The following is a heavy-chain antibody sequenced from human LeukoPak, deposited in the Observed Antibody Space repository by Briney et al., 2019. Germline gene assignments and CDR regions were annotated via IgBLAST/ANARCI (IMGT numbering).Heavy chain of an antibody. D-gene: IGHD3-16*01. CDR1: GFTFSSYE. Sequence: GGSLRLSCAASGFTFSSYEMNWVRQAPGKGLEWVSYISSSGSTIYYADSVKGRFTISRDNAKNSLYLQMSSLRAEGTAVYYCARDKIWGRDACDIWGQGTMVTVSS. V-gene: IGHV3-48*03. CDR3: ARDKIWGRDACDI. J-gene: IGHJ3*02. CDR2: ISSSGSTI.